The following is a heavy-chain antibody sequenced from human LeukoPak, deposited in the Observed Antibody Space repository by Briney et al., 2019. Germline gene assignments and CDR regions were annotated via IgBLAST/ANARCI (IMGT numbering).Heavy chain of an antibody. Sequence: SETLSLTCTVSGGSIRSGSDYWSWIRQPAGKGLEWIGRIYTSGSTNYNPSLKSRVTISVDTSKNQFSLKLSSVTAADTAVYYCARDGLAWEDAFDIWGQGTMVTVSS. CDR1: GGSIRSGSDY. J-gene: IGHJ3*02. CDR3: ARDGLAWEDAFDI. CDR2: IYTSGST. V-gene: IGHV4-61*02. D-gene: IGHD1-26*01.